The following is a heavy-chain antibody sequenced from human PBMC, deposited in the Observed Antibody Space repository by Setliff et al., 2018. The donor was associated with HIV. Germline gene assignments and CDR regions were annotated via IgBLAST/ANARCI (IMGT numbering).Heavy chain of an antibody. J-gene: IGHJ3*02. CDR3: ARAAKTPYSSSWSIPGAFDI. CDR1: GDSVSNGRYY. Sequence: SETLSLTCTVSGDSVSNGRYYWGWIRQPPGKGLEWIGSIYYGGSTYSNPSLKSRVTISVDTSKNQFSLKLGSVTAADTAVYYCARAAKTPYSSSWSIPGAFDIWGQGTMVTVS. CDR2: IYYGGST. V-gene: IGHV4-39*07. D-gene: IGHD6-13*01.